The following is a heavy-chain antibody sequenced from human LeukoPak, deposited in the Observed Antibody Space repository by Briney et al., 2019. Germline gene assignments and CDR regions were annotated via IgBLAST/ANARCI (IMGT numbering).Heavy chain of an antibody. CDR2: IYNSGST. J-gene: IGHJ4*02. CDR3: ARDRELGY. CDR1: GDSISIYY. Sequence: SETLSLTCSVSGDSISIYYWSWIRQPPGKGLEWIGYIYNSGSTNYNPSLKSRVTISVDTSKNQFSLKLTSVTAADTAVYYCARDRELGYWGQGTLVTISS. D-gene: IGHD3-10*01. V-gene: IGHV4-59*01.